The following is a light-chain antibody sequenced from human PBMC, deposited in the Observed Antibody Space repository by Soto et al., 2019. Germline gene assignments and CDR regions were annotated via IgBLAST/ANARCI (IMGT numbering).Light chain of an antibody. CDR3: MQGTHWPWT. CDR1: QSLVDSDGNTF. Sequence: DVVMTQSPLSLPVTLGQPASISCRSSQSLVDSDGNTFLNWYQQRPGQSPRRLIYQVSNRDSGVPDRFSGSGSGTDFTLKISRVEAEDFGVYYCMQGTHWPWTFGQGTKVEIK. V-gene: IGKV2-30*01. J-gene: IGKJ1*01. CDR2: QVS.